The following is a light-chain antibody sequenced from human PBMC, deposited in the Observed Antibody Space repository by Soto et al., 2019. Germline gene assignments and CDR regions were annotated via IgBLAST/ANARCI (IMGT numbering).Light chain of an antibody. V-gene: IGLV4-69*01. J-gene: IGLJ3*02. Sequence: QSVLTQSPSASASLGASVKLTCTLSSGHSSYAIAWHQQQPEEGPRYLMKVNSDGSHTKGDGIPDRFSGSSSGAERYLIISSLQYEDEADYYCQTWGNGIRVFGGGTKLTVL. CDR3: QTWGNGIRV. CDR2: VNSDGSH. CDR1: SGHSSYA.